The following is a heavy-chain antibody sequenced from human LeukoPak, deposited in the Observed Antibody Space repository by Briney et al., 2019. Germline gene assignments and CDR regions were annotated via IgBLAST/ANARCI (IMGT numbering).Heavy chain of an antibody. V-gene: IGHV3-7*01. Sequence: GGSLRLSCAASGFMFSSYWMTWDRQAPGKGLEWVANINQDGSIRYYVGSVQGRFTISRDNAKNSLYLQMYSLRAEDTAVYYCARTNAWHPGDYWGQGTLVTVSS. CDR1: GFMFSSYW. CDR3: ARTNAWHPGDY. J-gene: IGHJ4*02. CDR2: INQDGSIR. D-gene: IGHD2-2*01.